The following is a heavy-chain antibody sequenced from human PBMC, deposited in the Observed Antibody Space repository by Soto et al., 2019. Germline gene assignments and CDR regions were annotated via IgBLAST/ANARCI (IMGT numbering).Heavy chain of an antibody. CDR3: SRVEYVTSSPIG. Sequence: PGGSLRLSCAASGVTFSGSAIYWVRQASGKGLEWVARIRTKSNGYATTYAASVKGRFTISRDDSKNMAYLQMNGLKTEDTAMYYCSRVEYVTSSPIGWGQGTLVTVSS. CDR1: GVTFSGSA. V-gene: IGHV3-73*01. J-gene: IGHJ4*02. D-gene: IGHD6-6*01. CDR2: IRTKSNGYAT.